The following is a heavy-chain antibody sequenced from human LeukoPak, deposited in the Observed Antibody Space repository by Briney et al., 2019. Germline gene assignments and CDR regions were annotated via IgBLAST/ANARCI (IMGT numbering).Heavy chain of an antibody. J-gene: IGHJ2*01. CDR1: GGTFSSYA. D-gene: IGHD6-6*01. V-gene: IGHV1-69*04. Sequence: SVKVSCKASGGTFSSYAISWVRQDPGQGLEWMGRIIPILGIANYAQKFQGRVTITADKSTSTAYMELSSLRSEDTAVYCCAREGRESSSSWYFDLWGRGTLVTVAS. CDR2: IIPILGIA. CDR3: AREGRESSSSWYFDL.